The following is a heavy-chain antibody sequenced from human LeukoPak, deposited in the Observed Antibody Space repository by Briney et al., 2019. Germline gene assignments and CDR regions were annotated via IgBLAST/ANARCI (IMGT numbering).Heavy chain of an antibody. CDR2: IYYSGST. V-gene: IGHV4-59*01. CDR3: ARQGRDRNYYYYYYMDV. J-gene: IGHJ6*03. Sequence: SETLSLTCTVSGGSISSYYWSWIRQPPGKGLEWIGYIYYSGSTNYNPSLKGRVTISVDTSKNQFSLKLSSVTAADTAVYYCARQGRDRNYYYYYYMDVWGKGTTVTISS. CDR1: GGSISSYY.